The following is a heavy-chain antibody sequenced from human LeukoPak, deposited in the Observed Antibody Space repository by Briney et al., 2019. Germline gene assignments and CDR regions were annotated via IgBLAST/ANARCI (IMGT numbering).Heavy chain of an antibody. CDR3: ARPSSSWYYYYMDV. CDR1: GGSISSSSYY. J-gene: IGHJ6*03. Sequence: SETLSLTCTVSGGSISSSSYYWGWIRQPPGKGLEWIGSIYYSGSTYYNPSLKSRVTISVDTSKNQFSLKLSSVTAADTAVYYCARPSSSWYYYYMDVWGKGTTVTISS. CDR2: IYYSGST. V-gene: IGHV4-39*01. D-gene: IGHD6-13*01.